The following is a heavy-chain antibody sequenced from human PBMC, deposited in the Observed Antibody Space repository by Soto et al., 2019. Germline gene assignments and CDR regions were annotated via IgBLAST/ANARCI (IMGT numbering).Heavy chain of an antibody. Sequence: GGSLRLSCAASGFTFSSYAMSWVRQAPGKGLEWVSAISGSGGSTYYADSVKGRFTISRDNSKNTLYLQMNSLRAEDTAVYYCAKGRVAQDYYYYYMDVWGKGTTVTVSS. CDR3: AKGRVAQDYYYYYMDV. J-gene: IGHJ6*03. D-gene: IGHD2-15*01. CDR1: GFTFSSYA. CDR2: ISGSGGST. V-gene: IGHV3-23*01.